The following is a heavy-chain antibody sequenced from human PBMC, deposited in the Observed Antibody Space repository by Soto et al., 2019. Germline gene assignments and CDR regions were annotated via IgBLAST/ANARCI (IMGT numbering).Heavy chain of an antibody. CDR2: IYSGGST. CDR3: ASSPLGYGDYHY. Sequence: SLRLSCSASGFTLCSYAMSWVRQAPGKGLEWVSVIYSGGSTYYADSVKDRFAISRDNSKNTLYLQMDFLRAEDTAVYYCASSPLGYGDYHYWGQGTPVTVS. J-gene: IGHJ4*02. V-gene: IGHV3-66*01. CDR1: GFTLCSYA. D-gene: IGHD4-17*01.